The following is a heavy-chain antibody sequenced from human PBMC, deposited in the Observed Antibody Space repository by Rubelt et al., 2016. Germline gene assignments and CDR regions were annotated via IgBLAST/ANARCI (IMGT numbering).Heavy chain of an antibody. D-gene: IGHD6-13*01. J-gene: IGHJ4*02. CDR2: IWYDGSNK. Sequence: GGGVVQPGRSLRLSCAASGFTFSSYGMHWVRQAPGKGLEWVAVIWYDGSNKYYADSVKGRFTISRDNSKNTLYLQMNSLRAEDTAVYYCARAQQQLVLGYFDDWGQGTLVTVSS. CDR1: GFTFSSYG. CDR3: ARAQQQLVLGYFDD. V-gene: IGHV3-33*01.